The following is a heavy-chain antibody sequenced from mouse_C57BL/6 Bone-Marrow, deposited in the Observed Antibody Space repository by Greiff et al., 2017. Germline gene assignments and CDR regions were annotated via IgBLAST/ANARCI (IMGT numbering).Heavy chain of an antibody. CDR1: GFTIKNTY. J-gene: IGHJ2*01. V-gene: IGHV14-3*01. Sequence: VQLQQSVAELVRPGASVKLSCTASGFTIKNTYMHWVKQRPEQGLEWIGRIDPANGNTKYAPKFQGKATITADTSSNTASLQLSSLTSEDTAIYYCAPYYYGRSYGDYWGQGTTLTVSS. D-gene: IGHD1-1*01. CDR3: APYYYGRSYGDY. CDR2: IDPANGNT.